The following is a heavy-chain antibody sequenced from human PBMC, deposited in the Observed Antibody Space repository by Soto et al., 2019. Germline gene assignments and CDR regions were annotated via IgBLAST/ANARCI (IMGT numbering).Heavy chain of an antibody. J-gene: IGHJ5*02. CDR3: PRLNSETYSSSCYLGDRFDWFDP. CDR1: VGSISSSNW. V-gene: IGHV4-4*02. Sequence: PSETLSLTCSVSVGSISSSNWWSWVRQPPGKGLEWIGEIYHSGSTNYNPSLKSRVTISVDKSRNQFSLKLSSVTAADTAVYYCPRLNSETYSSSCYLGDRFDWFDPCCQGTRGTVSP. CDR2: IYHSGST. D-gene: IGHD6-13*01.